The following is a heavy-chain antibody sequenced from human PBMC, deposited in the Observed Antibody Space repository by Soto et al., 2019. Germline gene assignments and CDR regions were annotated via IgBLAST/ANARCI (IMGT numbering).Heavy chain of an antibody. D-gene: IGHD3-3*01. Sequence: QVQLQESGPGLVKPSETLSLTCTVSGGSISSYYWSWIRQPPGKGLEWIGYIYYSGSTNYNPSLKSRVTISVDTSKNQFSLKLSSVTAADTAVYYCARVGYDFWSVRDAFDIWGQGTMVTVSS. CDR1: GGSISSYY. V-gene: IGHV4-59*01. J-gene: IGHJ3*02. CDR2: IYYSGST. CDR3: ARVGYDFWSVRDAFDI.